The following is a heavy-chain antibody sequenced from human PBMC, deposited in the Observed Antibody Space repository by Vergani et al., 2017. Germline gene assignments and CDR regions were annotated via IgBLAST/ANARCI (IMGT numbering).Heavy chain of an antibody. Sequence: QVQLVESGGGVVQPGRSLRLSCAASGFSFSSFGFHWVRQAPGKGLEWVAFIHYDGTNKYYTKSVRGRFTISRDNSKSTLFLQMNSLRVEDMAVYYCARDRGDWRYSRYFYNYYMDVWGKGTTVTVSS. J-gene: IGHJ6*03. CDR1: GFSFSSFG. CDR3: ARDRGDWRYSRYFYNYYMDV. CDR2: IHYDGTNK. D-gene: IGHD2-8*02. V-gene: IGHV3-30*19.